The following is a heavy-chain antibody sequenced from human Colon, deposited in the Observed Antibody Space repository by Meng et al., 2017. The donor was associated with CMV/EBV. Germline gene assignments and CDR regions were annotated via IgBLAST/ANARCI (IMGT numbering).Heavy chain of an antibody. CDR1: GASITSYY. V-gene: IGHV4-4*07. D-gene: IGHD3-10*01. CDR2: VYISGNT. J-gene: IGHJ4*02. CDR3: ARDSNLSGLAY. Sequence: VQRRDAGPGLVKPSEPLSLPCTVSGASITSYYWSWIRQPAGKGLEWIGRVYISGNTNYNPSLKSRVTMSIDTSKNQLSLNIRSVTAADTAVYYCARDSNLSGLAYWGQGTLVTVSS.